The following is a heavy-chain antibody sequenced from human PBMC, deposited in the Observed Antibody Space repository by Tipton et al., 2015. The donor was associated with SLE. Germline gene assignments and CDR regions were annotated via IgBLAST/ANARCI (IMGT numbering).Heavy chain of an antibody. J-gene: IGHJ6*02. Sequence: TLSLTCTVSGVSISSASYYWNWIRQPAGKGLEWIGRAYTTGSPYYNPSLESRVAISMDTSKNQFSLKLTAVTAADTAVYYCARDFSTSRDFWSDNYVTDYGLDVWGQGTTVTVFS. CDR3: ARDFSTSRDFWSDNYVTDYGLDV. CDR2: AYTTGSP. CDR1: GVSISSASYY. D-gene: IGHD3-3*01. V-gene: IGHV4-61*02.